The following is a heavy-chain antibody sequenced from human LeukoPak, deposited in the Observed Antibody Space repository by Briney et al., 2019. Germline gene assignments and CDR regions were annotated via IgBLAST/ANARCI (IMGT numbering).Heavy chain of an antibody. D-gene: IGHD4-11*01. CDR1: GGTVSSYT. Sequence: GASVKVSCKASGGTVSSYTISWVRQAPGQGLEWMGRIIPILGIANYAQKFQGRVTITADKPTSTAYMELSSLRSEDTAVYYCARGDRTVGFDYWGQGTLVTVSS. CDR3: ARGDRTVGFDY. V-gene: IGHV1-69*02. J-gene: IGHJ4*02. CDR2: IIPILGIA.